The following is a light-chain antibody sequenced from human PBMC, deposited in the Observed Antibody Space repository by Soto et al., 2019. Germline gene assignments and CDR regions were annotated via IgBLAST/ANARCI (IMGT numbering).Light chain of an antibody. V-gene: IGKV1-5*01. CDR3: QQYNSYPT. CDR1: QSISTW. Sequence: DIQMTQSPSTLSASVGDRVTITCRASQSISTWLAWYQQKPGKAPKLLIYDASSLESGVPSRFSGSGSGTEFTLTISSLQPEDFASYYCQQYNSYPTFGQGTKVDIK. CDR2: DAS. J-gene: IGKJ1*01.